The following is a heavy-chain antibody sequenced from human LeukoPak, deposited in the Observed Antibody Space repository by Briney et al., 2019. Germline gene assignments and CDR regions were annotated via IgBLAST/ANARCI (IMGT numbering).Heavy chain of an antibody. Sequence: PGRSLRLSCAASGFTFSSYGMHWVRQAPGKGLEWVAVISYDGSNKYYTDSVKGRFTISRDNSKNTLYLQMNSLRAEDTAVYYCASSYGSGSYGPGYWGQGTLVTVSS. D-gene: IGHD3-10*01. J-gene: IGHJ4*02. CDR3: ASSYGSGSYGPGY. CDR1: GFTFSSYG. V-gene: IGHV3-30*03. CDR2: ISYDGSNK.